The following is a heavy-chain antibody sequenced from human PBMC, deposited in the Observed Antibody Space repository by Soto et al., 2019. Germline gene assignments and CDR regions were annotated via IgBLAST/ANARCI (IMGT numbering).Heavy chain of an antibody. CDR3: ARDSGVVPAAMGSTDYYYYGMDV. Sequence: SETLSLTCTVSGGSISSGGSYWSWIRQRPGKGLEWIGYIYYSGSTNYNPSLKSRVTISVDTSKNQFSLKLSSVTAADTAVYYCARDSGVVPAAMGSTDYYYYGMDVWGQGTTVTVSS. D-gene: IGHD2-2*01. CDR1: GGSISSGGSY. J-gene: IGHJ6*02. V-gene: IGHV4-61*08. CDR2: IYYSGST.